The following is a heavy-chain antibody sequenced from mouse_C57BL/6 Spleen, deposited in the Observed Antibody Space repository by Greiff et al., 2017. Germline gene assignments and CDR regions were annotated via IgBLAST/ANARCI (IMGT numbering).Heavy chain of an antibody. Sequence: VKLKQSGPGLVQPSQSLSITCTVSGFSLTSYGVHWVRQSPGKGLEWLGVIWRGGSTDYNAAFMSRLSITKDNSKSQVFFKMNSLQADDTAIYYCAKKGGYGSSPRAMDYWGQGTSVTVSS. CDR2: IWRGGST. D-gene: IGHD1-1*01. CDR3: AKKGGYGSSPRAMDY. J-gene: IGHJ4*01. V-gene: IGHV2-5*01. CDR1: GFSLTSYG.